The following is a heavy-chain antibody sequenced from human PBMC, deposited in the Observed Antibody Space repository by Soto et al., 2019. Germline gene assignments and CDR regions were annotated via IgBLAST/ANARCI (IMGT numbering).Heavy chain of an antibody. CDR1: GFIFSDYA. V-gene: IGHV3-30*09. CDR3: AKARHSTSWYGVEADF. Sequence: QVQLVESGGGVVQPGRSHRLSCAASGFIFSDYAMHWVRQAPGKGLEWVAVISYGGDNKYYADSVRGRFAISRDNLKNTLYLQMNSLNPEDTAVYHCAKARHSTSWYGVEADFWGQGTLVTVSS. CDR2: ISYGGDNK. D-gene: IGHD6-13*01. J-gene: IGHJ4*02.